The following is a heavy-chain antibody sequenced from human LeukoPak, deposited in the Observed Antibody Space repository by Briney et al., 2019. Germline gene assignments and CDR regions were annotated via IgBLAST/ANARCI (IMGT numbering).Heavy chain of an antibody. CDR1: GGSISSGGYY. CDR2: IYYSGST. V-gene: IGHV4-31*03. D-gene: IGHD3-10*01. J-gene: IGHJ4*02. Sequence: SETLSLTCTVSGGSISSGGYYWSWIRQHPGKGLEWIGYIYYSGSTYYNPSLKSRVTISVDTSKNQFSLKLSSVTAADTAVYYCARENRRGYYGSGSYYNPLGLDYWGQGTLVTVSS. CDR3: ARENRRGYYGSGSYYNPLGLDY.